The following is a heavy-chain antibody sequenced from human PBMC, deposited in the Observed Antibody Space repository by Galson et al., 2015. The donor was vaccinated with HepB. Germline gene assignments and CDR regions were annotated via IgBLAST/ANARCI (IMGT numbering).Heavy chain of an antibody. D-gene: IGHD2-15*01. CDR2: IYPGDSDT. CDR1: GYSFTSYW. V-gene: IGHV5-51*01. CDR3: ARPEGYCSGGSCHPVY. Sequence: QSGAEVKKPGESLKISCKGSGYSFTSYWIGWVRQMPGKGLEWMGIIYPGDSDTRYGPSFQGQVTISADKSISTAYLQWSSLKASDTAMYYCARPEGYCSGGSCHPVYWGQGTLVTVSS. J-gene: IGHJ4*02.